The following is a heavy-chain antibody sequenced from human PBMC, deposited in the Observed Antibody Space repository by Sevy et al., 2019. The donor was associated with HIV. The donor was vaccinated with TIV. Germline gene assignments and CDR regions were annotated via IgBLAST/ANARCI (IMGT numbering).Heavy chain of an antibody. V-gene: IGHV3-43*01. Sequence: GGSLRLSCAASGFTFDDYTMHWVRQVRGKGLEWVSLISWDAKKTDYADSVEGRFTVSRDNRKNSLYLQMNSLRSEDTALYFCAKDIPGYSGFDHWGQGTLVTVSS. CDR2: ISWDAKKT. CDR3: AKDIPGYSGFDH. CDR1: GFTFDDYT. J-gene: IGHJ4*02. D-gene: IGHD3-10*01.